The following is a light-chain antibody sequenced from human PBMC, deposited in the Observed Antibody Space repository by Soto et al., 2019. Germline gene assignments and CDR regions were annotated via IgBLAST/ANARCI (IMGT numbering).Light chain of an antibody. Sequence: EIVMTQSPATLSASPGETVTLSCRASQSVRSNLAWYQQKPGQAPRLLIYDASTMATGIPARFSGSGSVTEFTLTIKSLQSEDFVIYYCQQYNHWPPYTFGQGTKLEMK. CDR1: QSVRSN. J-gene: IGKJ2*01. CDR2: DAS. CDR3: QQYNHWPPYT. V-gene: IGKV3-15*01.